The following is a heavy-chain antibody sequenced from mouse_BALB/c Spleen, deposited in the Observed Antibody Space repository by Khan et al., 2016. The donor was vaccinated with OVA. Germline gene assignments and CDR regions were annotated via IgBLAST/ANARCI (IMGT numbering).Heavy chain of an antibody. CDR2: INPRNGRT. D-gene: IGHD1-1*01. V-gene: IGHV1S81*02. CDR1: GYTFTDYW. Sequence: QVQLQQPGAELVKPGTSVKLSCKASGYTFTDYWIHWVKQRPGQGLEWIGEINPRNGRTNYNEKVKNKAILTVDKSSTTAYMQLSSLTSVDYAFYYCAREGYSYVSKSDFDFWGQGTTLTVSS. J-gene: IGHJ2*01. CDR3: AREGYSYVSKSDFDF.